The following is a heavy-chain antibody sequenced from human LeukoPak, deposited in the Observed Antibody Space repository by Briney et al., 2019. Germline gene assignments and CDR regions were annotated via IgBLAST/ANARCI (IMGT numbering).Heavy chain of an antibody. V-gene: IGHV3-48*01. CDR3: VTSWELPTYYFDY. J-gene: IGHJ4*02. CDR1: GFIFSSYS. CDR2: ISSSSSTI. Sequence: GGSLRLSCAASGFIFSSYSMNWVRQAPGKGLEWVSYISSSSSTIYYADSVRGRFTISRDNSKNTLYLQMNSLRAEDTALYYCVTSWELPTYYFDYWGQGALVTVSS. D-gene: IGHD3-10*01.